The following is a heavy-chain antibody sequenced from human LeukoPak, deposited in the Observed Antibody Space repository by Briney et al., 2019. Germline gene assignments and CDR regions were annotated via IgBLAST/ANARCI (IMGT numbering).Heavy chain of an antibody. CDR1: GGSFSGYY. J-gene: IGHJ4*02. V-gene: IGHV4-34*01. CDR3: ARGGPGALAY. CDR2: INHSGST. D-gene: IGHD7-27*01. Sequence: SETLSLTCAVYGGSFSGYYWSWIRQPPGKGLEWIGEINHSGSTNHNPSLKSRVTISVDTSKNQFSLKLSSVTAADTAVYYCARGGPGALAYWGQGTLVTVSS.